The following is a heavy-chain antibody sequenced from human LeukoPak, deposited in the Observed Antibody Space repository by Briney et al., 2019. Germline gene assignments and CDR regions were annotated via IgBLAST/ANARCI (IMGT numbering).Heavy chain of an antibody. CDR1: GFTFSSYS. D-gene: IGHD5-18*01. V-gene: IGHV3-21*01. CDR3: ARDVSGYSYGSYYYYYMDV. J-gene: IGHJ6*03. CDR2: ISRSSSYI. Sequence: GGSLRLSCAASGFTFSSYSMNWVRQAPGKGLEWVSSISRSSSYIYYADSVKGRLTISRDNAKNSLYLQMNSLRAEDTAVYYCARDVSGYSYGSYYYYYMDVRGKGTTVTVS.